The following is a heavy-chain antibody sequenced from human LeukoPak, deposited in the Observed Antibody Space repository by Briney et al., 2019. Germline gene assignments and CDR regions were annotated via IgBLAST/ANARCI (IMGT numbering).Heavy chain of an antibody. CDR2: IGGSGGGT. J-gene: IGHJ4*02. CDR3: ARDGFGDYAPSFDY. D-gene: IGHD4-17*01. V-gene: IGHV3-23*01. Sequence: GGSLRLSCAASGFTFSSHAMSWVRQAPGKGLEWVSAIGGSGGGTYYADSVKGRFTISRDNSKNTLYLQMNSLRAEDTAVYYCARDGFGDYAPSFDYWGQGTLVTVSS. CDR1: GFTFSSHA.